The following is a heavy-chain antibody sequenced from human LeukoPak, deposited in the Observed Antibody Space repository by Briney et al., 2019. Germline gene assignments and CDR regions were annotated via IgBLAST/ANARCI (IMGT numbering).Heavy chain of an antibody. CDR1: GFTFNTYS. V-gene: IGHV3-21*01. D-gene: IGHD5-12*01. CDR2: ISSSSSYI. Sequence: GGSLRLSCAASGFTFNTYSMNWVRQAPGKGLEWVSSISSSSSYIYYADSVKGRFTISRDNAKNSLYLQMNSLRAEDTAVYYCARDGGYSGYDFLFDYWGQGTLVTVSS. J-gene: IGHJ4*02. CDR3: ARDGGYSGYDFLFDY.